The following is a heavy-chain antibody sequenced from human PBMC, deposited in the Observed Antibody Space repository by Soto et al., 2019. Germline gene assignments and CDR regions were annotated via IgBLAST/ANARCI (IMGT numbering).Heavy chain of an antibody. CDR1: GFTVSSNY. Sequence: PGGSLRLSCAASGFTVSSNYMSWVRQAPGKGLEWVSVIYSGGSTYYAGSVKGRFTISRHNSKNTLYLQMNSLRAEDTAVYYCAREFAVPAATAGVGYYYYGMDVWGQGTTVTVSS. D-gene: IGHD2-2*01. CDR2: IYSGGST. CDR3: AREFAVPAATAGVGYYYYGMDV. J-gene: IGHJ6*02. V-gene: IGHV3-53*04.